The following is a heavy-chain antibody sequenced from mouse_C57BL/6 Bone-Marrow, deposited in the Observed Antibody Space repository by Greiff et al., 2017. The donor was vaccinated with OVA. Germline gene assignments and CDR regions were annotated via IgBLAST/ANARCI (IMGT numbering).Heavy chain of an antibody. D-gene: IGHD1-1*01. CDR1: GYTFTSYW. CDR2: INPSSGYT. J-gene: IGHJ1*03. Sequence: QVQLQQSGAELAKPGAPVKLSCKASGYTFTSYWMHWVKQRPGQGLEWIGYINPSSGYTKYNQKFKDKATLTAAKSSSTAYMQLSSLTYKDSAVDYCAYYYGSSSHWYFDVWGTGTTVTVSS. V-gene: IGHV1-7*01. CDR3: AYYYGSSSHWYFDV.